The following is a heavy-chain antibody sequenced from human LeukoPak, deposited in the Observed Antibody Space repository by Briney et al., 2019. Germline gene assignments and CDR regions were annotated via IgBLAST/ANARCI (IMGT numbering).Heavy chain of an antibody. V-gene: IGHV1-69*05. CDR2: IIPIFGTA. CDR1: GCTFSSYA. D-gene: IGHD3-10*01. Sequence: ASVKVSCKASGCTFSSYAISWVRQAPGQGLEWMGGIIPIFGTANYAQKFQGRVTITTDESTSTAYMELSSLRSEDTAVYYCARDFYGSGSYDYWGQGTLVTVSS. J-gene: IGHJ4*02. CDR3: ARDFYGSGSYDY.